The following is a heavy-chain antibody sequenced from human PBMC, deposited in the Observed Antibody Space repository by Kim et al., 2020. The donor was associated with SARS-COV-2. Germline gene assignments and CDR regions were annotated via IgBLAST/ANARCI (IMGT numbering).Heavy chain of an antibody. CDR2: INPNSGGT. Sequence: ASVKVSCKASGYTFTGYYMHWVRQAPGQGLEWMGWINPNSGGTNYAQKFQGRVTMTRDTSISTAYMELSRLRSDDTAVYYCARDGDGTKTHYDFWSGYYTDAFDIWGQGTMVTVSS. J-gene: IGHJ3*02. CDR1: GYTFTGYY. CDR3: ARDGDGTKTHYDFWSGYYTDAFDI. D-gene: IGHD3-3*01. V-gene: IGHV1-2*02.